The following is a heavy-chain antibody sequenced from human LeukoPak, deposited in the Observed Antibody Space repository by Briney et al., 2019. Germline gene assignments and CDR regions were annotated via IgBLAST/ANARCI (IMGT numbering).Heavy chain of an antibody. CDR3: ARAATDY. D-gene: IGHD2-15*01. CDR2: ISGSGRST. CDR1: GFTFRSNA. J-gene: IGHJ4*02. V-gene: IGHV3-23*01. Sequence: PGGSLRLSCAASGFTFRSNAMSWVRQAPGKGLEWVSDISGSGRSTDYADSVKGRFTISRDNSKNTLYLQMNSLRAEDTAVYYCARAATDYWGQGTMVTVSS.